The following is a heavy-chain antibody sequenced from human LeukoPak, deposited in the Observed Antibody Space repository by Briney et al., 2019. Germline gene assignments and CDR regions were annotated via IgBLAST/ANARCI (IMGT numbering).Heavy chain of an antibody. V-gene: IGHV1-46*02. J-gene: IGHJ4*02. CDR2: INPSGDFT. CDR1: GYTFNSYY. D-gene: IGHD3-9*01. Sequence: EASVKVSCTASGYTFNSYYMHWVRQAPGQGLEWMGLINPSGDFTNYAQKFQGRVTMTKDTSTSTVYMELSSLRSGDTAVYYCARSPHILTGENFDYWGQGTLVTVSS. CDR3: ARSPHILTGENFDY.